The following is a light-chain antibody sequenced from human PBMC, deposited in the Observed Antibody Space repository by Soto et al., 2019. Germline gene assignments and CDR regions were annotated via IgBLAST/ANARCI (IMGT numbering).Light chain of an antibody. Sequence: QSVLTQSPSASASLGASVKLTCTLSSGHSSYAIAWHQQQPEKGPRFLMKINSDGSHNKGDGIPDRFSGSTSGAERYLTISSLQSEDEADYYCQTWGTGIQLFGGGTKVTVL. V-gene: IGLV4-69*01. J-gene: IGLJ2*01. CDR2: INSDGSH. CDR3: QTWGTGIQL. CDR1: SGHSSYA.